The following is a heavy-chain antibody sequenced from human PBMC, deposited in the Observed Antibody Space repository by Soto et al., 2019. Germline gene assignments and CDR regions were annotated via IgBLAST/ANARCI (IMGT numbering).Heavy chain of an antibody. V-gene: IGHV4-39*01. CDR3: ARLRKPASWFDP. Sequence: SETLCLTCTVSGGSISSSLYYWGWIRQPPGKGLEWIGSLYYSGSTYYNPSLKSRVTISVDTSKNQFSLRLSSVSAADTAVYYCARLRKPASWFDPWGQGTLVTVSS. CDR2: LYYSGST. CDR1: GGSISSSLYY. J-gene: IGHJ5*02.